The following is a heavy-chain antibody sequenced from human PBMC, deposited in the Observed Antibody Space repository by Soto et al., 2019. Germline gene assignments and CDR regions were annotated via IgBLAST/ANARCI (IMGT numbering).Heavy chain of an antibody. V-gene: IGHV1-8*01. Sequence: ASVKVSCKASGYTFTSYDINWVRQATGQGLEWMGWMNPNSGNTGYAQKFQGRVTMTRNTSISTAYMELSSLRSEDTAVYYCARGQDMIFGVVTGTPVYYYGMDVWGQGTTVTVSS. CDR1: GYTFTSYD. D-gene: IGHD3-3*01. CDR2: MNPNSGNT. CDR3: ARGQDMIFGVVTGTPVYYYGMDV. J-gene: IGHJ6*02.